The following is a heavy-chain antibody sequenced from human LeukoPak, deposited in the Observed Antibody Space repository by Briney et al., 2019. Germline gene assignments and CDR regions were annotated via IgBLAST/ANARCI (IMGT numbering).Heavy chain of an antibody. CDR3: ARPIPAPDAFDI. CDR1: GDFISSSSYY. CDR2: VFHSGST. V-gene: IGHV4-39*01. D-gene: IGHD2-21*01. Sequence: PSETLSLTCTVSGDFISSSSYYWAWIRQSPGKGLEWLGSVFHSGSTYYNPSLKSRATISVDTSKNQFSLKLSSVTAADTAVYYCARPIPAPDAFDIWGQGTMVTVSS. J-gene: IGHJ3*02.